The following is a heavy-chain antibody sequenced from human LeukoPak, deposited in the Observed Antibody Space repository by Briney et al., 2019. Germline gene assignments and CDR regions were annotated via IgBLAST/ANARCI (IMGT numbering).Heavy chain of an antibody. Sequence: ASVKVSCKASGGTFSSYAISWVRQAPGQGREWMGGIIPIFGTANYAQKFQGRVTITADKSTSTAYMELSSLRSEDTAVYYCARSTDYGSATLFDPWGQGTLVTVSS. CDR2: IIPIFGTA. D-gene: IGHD3-10*01. CDR1: GGTFSSYA. J-gene: IGHJ5*02. V-gene: IGHV1-69*06. CDR3: ARSTDYGSATLFDP.